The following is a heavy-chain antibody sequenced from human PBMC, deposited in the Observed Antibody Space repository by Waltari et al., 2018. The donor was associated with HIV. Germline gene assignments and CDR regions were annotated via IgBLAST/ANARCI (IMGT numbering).Heavy chain of an antibody. V-gene: IGHV3-20*04. CDR2: IYWGCDTT. D-gene: IGHD1-1*01. CDR1: GFIFDDYG. J-gene: IGHJ5*02. Sequence: EVQLVESGGRVVRPGGSLRLSCAASGFIFDDYGMIWVRQAPGKGLEGIYVIYWGCDTTRYGDPVKGRFTISRDNAKSSLYLQMNSLRVEDTVLYYCARDGNVLSGGYNWFDPWGQGTLVIVSS. CDR3: ARDGNVLSGGYNWFDP.